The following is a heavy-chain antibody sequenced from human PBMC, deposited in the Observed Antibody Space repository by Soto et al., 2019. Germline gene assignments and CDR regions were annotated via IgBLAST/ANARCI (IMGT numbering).Heavy chain of an antibody. CDR3: ALYSSGWDSYYYYMDV. V-gene: IGHV1-69*02. CDR2: IIPILGIA. Sequence: SVKVSCKASGGTFSSYTISWVRQAPGQGLEWMGRIIPILGIANYAQKFQGRVTITADKSTGTAYMELSSLRSEDTAVYYCALYSSGWDSYYYYMDVWGKGTTVTVSS. J-gene: IGHJ6*03. CDR1: GGTFSSYT. D-gene: IGHD6-19*01.